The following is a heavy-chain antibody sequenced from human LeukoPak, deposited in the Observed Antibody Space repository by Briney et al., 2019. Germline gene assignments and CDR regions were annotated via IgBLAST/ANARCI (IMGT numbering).Heavy chain of an antibody. J-gene: IGHJ6*02. Sequence: ASVKVSCKASRYTFTSYDINWVRQATGQGLEWMGWMNPNSGNTGYAQKFQGRVTMTRNTSISTAYMELSSLRSEDTAVYYCARGPPRAVLRFLEWLPANYYGMDVWGQGTTVTVSS. D-gene: IGHD3-3*01. CDR3: ARGPPRAVLRFLEWLPANYYGMDV. V-gene: IGHV1-8*01. CDR2: MNPNSGNT. CDR1: RYTFTSYD.